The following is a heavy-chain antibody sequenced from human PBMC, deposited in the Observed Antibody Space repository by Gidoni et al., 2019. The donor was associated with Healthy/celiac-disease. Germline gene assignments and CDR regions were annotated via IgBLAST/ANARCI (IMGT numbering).Heavy chain of an antibody. D-gene: IGHD6-6*01. CDR2: ISSSGSTI. J-gene: IGHJ4*02. Sequence: EVQLVESGGGLVQPGGSLRLSCAASGFTFSSYEMNWVRQAPGKGLEWVSYISSSGSTIYYADSVKGRFTISRDNAKNSLYLQMNSLRAEDTAVYYCARGREAARPSEWGQGTLVTVSS. CDR3: ARGREAARPSE. V-gene: IGHV3-48*03. CDR1: GFTFSSYE.